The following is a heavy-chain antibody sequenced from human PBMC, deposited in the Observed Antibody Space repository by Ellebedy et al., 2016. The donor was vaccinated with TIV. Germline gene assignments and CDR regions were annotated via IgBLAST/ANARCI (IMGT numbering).Heavy chain of an antibody. Sequence: GESLKISXAASGFTFSSYAMHWVRQAPGKGLEWVAVISFDGSAKYYADSVKGRFVISRDNAKNSLFLQMDSLRADDTATYYCARGYCPDSTCIPTADLWGQGTQVTVSS. CDR1: GFTFSSYA. V-gene: IGHV3-30*09. J-gene: IGHJ4*02. CDR3: ARGYCPDSTCIPTADL. D-gene: IGHD1-1*01. CDR2: ISFDGSAK.